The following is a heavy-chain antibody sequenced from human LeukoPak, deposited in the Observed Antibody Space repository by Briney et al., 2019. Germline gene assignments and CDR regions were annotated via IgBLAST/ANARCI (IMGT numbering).Heavy chain of an antibody. CDR3: SRDFNGRNDF. CDR1: GFTFSAYW. V-gene: IGHV3-7*01. D-gene: IGHD1-14*01. CDR2: IKVDGSEK. Sequence: GGSLRLSCAASGFTFSAYWMSWVRQAPGKGLEWVANIKVDGSEKYYVDSVKGRFTISRDNAKNSLYLQMNSLRAEDTAVYYCSRDFNGRNDFWGQGTLVTVSS. J-gene: IGHJ4*02.